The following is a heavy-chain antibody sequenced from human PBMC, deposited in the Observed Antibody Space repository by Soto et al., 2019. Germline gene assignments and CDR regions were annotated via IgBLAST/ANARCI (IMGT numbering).Heavy chain of an antibody. CDR2: INHSGST. J-gene: IGHJ4*02. D-gene: IGHD2-2*01. Sequence: SETLSLTCAVYGGSFSGYYWSWIRQPPGKGLEWIGEINHSGSTNYNPSLKSRVTISVDTSKNQFSLKLSSVTAADTAVYYCASGGIVVVPAAMPGMRAFDYWGQGTLVTVSS. V-gene: IGHV4-34*01. CDR1: GGSFSGYY. CDR3: ASGGIVVVPAAMPGMRAFDY.